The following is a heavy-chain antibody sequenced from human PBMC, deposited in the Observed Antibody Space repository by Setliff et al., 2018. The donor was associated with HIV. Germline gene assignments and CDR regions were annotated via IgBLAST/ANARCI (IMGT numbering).Heavy chain of an antibody. V-gene: IGHV4-39*01. CDR2: IYYSGNT. D-gene: IGHD1-26*01. CDR1: GGSISSSSYY. J-gene: IGHJ4*01. Sequence: PSETLSLTCTVSGGSISSSSYYWGWIRQPPGKGLEWIGPIYYSGNTYYDPSLKSRVTISVDTSKNQISLKLSSVTAADTAVYYCASHLPPYSGNFDYWGHGTLVTVSS. CDR3: ASHLPPYSGNFDY.